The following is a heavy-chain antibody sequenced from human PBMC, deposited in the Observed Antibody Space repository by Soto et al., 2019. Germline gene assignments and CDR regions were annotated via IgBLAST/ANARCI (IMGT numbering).Heavy chain of an antibody. V-gene: IGHV3-30*02. Sequence: PGGSLRLSCAAPGFTFSSYGMHWVRQAPGKGLEWVAVIWYDGSNKYYADSVKGRFTISRDNFRNTLYLQMNSLRAEDTAVYYCAKEFHSWNYFDYWGQGTLVTVSS. CDR1: GFTFSSYG. D-gene: IGHD1-20*01. J-gene: IGHJ4*02. CDR3: AKEFHSWNYFDY. CDR2: IWYDGSNK.